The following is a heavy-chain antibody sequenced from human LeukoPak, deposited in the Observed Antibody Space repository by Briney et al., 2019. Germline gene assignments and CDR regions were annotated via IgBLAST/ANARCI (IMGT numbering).Heavy chain of an antibody. CDR2: ISTSGAST. J-gene: IGHJ4*02. CDR3: AKGGSGWYGHFDH. D-gene: IGHD6-19*01. Sequence: GGSLRLSCAASGFSFSSYPMSWVRQAPGKGLEWVSGISTSGASTYSADSVKGRFTISRDNSENTFFLQMNSLRVEDTAVYYCAKGGSGWYGHFDHWGQGALVTVSS. V-gene: IGHV3-23*01. CDR1: GFSFSSYP.